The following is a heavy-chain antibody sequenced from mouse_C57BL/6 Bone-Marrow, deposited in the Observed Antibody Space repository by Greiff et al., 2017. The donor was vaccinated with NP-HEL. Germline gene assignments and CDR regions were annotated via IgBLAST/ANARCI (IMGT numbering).Heavy chain of an antibody. CDR2: IYPRDGST. CDR1: FYTFTSYD. V-gene: IGHV1-85*01. J-gene: IGHJ3*01. CDR3: AKDLAWFAY. Sequence: QVQLQQSGPELGKPGASVQLSCQASFYTFTSYDINWVKQSPGQGLEWIGWIYPRDGSTKYNEKFKGKATLTVDTSSSTAYMELHSLTSEDAAVYVCAKDLAWFAYWGQGTLVTVSA.